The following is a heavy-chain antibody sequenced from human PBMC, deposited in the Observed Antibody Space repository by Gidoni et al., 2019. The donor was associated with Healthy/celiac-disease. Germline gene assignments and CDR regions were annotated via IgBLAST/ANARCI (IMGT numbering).Heavy chain of an antibody. CDR3: ASLVGDNWNPGEDYYYYYGMDV. Sequence: QVQLVQSGAEVKKPGSSVKVSCKASGGTFRSYAISWVRQAPGQGLEWMGGIIPTFGTANYAQKFQGRVTITADKSTSTAYMELSSLRSEDTAVYYCASLVGDNWNPGEDYYYYYGMDVWGQGTTVTVSS. J-gene: IGHJ6*02. CDR2: IIPTFGTA. CDR1: GGTFRSYA. V-gene: IGHV1-69*06. D-gene: IGHD1-20*01.